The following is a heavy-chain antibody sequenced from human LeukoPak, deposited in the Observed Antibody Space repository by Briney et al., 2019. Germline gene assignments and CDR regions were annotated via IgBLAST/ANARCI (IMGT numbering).Heavy chain of an antibody. D-gene: IGHD3-16*01. J-gene: IGHJ3*02. CDR3: ARDPQGAAFDI. Sequence: GRSLRLSCAASGFTFSSYGMNWVRQAPGKGLEWVSYISNSGSIIYYADSVKGRFTISRDNAKNSLYLQMNSLRAEDTAVYYCARDPQGAAFDIWGQGTMVTVSS. V-gene: IGHV3-48*03. CDR1: GFTFSSYG. CDR2: ISNSGSII.